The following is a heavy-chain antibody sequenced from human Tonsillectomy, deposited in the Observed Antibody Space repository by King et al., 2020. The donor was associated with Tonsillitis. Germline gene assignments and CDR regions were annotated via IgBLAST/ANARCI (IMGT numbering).Heavy chain of an antibody. V-gene: IGHV3-30*18. CDR1: GFTFSNYD. CDR2: ISYAGGNK. J-gene: IGHJ4*02. Sequence: VQLVESGGGVVQPGRSLRLSCTASGFTFSNYDMHWVRQAPGKGLEWVAVISYAGGNKDYGDSVKGRFTISRENSKNTLYLQMDSLRGGDTAVYYCAKAQITGTTPPRGYFDYWGQGTLVTVSS. D-gene: IGHD1-20*01. CDR3: AKAQITGTTPPRGYFDY.